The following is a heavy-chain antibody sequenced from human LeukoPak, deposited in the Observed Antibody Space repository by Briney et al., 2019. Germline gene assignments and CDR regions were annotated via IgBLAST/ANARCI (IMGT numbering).Heavy chain of an antibody. CDR3: ARQETSTYNGAFDI. D-gene: IGHD1-1*01. Sequence: PGGSLRLSCAASGFPFSDYRMNWVRQAPGKGLKWVANIKKDGSEKYYVDSVKGRFTISRDNAKNSLYLQMNNLRADDTAVYHCARQETSTYNGAFDIWGQGTMVTVSS. J-gene: IGHJ3*02. CDR2: IKKDGSEK. V-gene: IGHV3-7*01. CDR1: GFPFSDYR.